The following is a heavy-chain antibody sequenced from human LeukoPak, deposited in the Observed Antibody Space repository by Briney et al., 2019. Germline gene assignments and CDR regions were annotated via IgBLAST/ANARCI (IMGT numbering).Heavy chain of an antibody. CDR3: AKDPYYDSSGYLH. D-gene: IGHD3-22*01. CDR2: ISGSCGST. J-gene: IGHJ4*02. Sequence: GGSLRLSCAASGFTFSSSAMSWVRQAPGKGLEWVSAISGSCGSTSYADSVKGRFTISRDNSKNTLYLQMNSLRAEDTAVYYCAKDPYYDSSGYLHWGQGTLVTVSS. CDR1: GFTFSSSA. V-gene: IGHV3-23*01.